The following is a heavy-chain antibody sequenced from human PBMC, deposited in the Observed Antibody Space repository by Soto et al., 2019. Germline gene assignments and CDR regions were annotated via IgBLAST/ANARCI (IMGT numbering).Heavy chain of an antibody. CDR3: AREDSVYSGYRYGMDV. CDR1: GFTFSDYY. J-gene: IGHJ6*02. Sequence: GGSLRLSCAASGFTFSDYYMSWIRQAPGKGLEWVSYISSSGSTIYYADSVKGRFTISRDNAKNSLYLQMNSLRAEDTAVYYCAREDSVYSGYRYGMDVWGQGXTVTVSS. V-gene: IGHV3-11*01. CDR2: ISSSGSTI. D-gene: IGHD5-12*01.